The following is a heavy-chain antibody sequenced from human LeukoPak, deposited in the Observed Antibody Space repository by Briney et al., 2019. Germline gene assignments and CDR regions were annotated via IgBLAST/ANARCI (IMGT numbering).Heavy chain of an antibody. J-gene: IGHJ4*02. CDR2: IIPIFGTA. Sequence: VASVKVSCKASGGTFSSYAISWVRQAPGQGLEWMGGIIPIFGTANYAQKFQGRVTITADESTSTAHMELRSLRSDDTAVYYCARDLSIAAAGTYGYWGQGTLVTVSS. CDR1: GGTFSSYA. V-gene: IGHV1-69*13. CDR3: ARDLSIAAAGTYGY. D-gene: IGHD6-13*01.